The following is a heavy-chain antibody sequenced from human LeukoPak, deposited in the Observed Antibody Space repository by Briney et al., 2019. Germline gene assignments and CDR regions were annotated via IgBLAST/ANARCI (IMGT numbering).Heavy chain of an antibody. CDR3: ARRAWFREYYDILTGYSSIPRFDP. V-gene: IGHV3-21*01. D-gene: IGHD3-9*01. CDR1: GFTFSSYG. CDR2: ISTSSSFL. J-gene: IGHJ5*02. Sequence: PGGSLRLSCAASGFTFSSYGMYWVRQAPGKGLEWVSSISTSSSFLYYADSVKGRFTISRDNAKNSLYLQMNSLRAEDTAVYYCARRAWFREYYDILTGYSSIPRFDPWGQGTLVTVSS.